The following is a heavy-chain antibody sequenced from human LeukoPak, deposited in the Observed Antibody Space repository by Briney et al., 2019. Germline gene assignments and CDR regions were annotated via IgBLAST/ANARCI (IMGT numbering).Heavy chain of an antibody. CDR1: GFMFSRYW. V-gene: IGHV3-74*03. Sequence: PGGSPRLSCTASGFMFSRYWMNWVRQVPGKGLLWVSRINSDGTSTTYADSVKGRFTTSRDNAKNTLYLQMNSLGADDTAVYYCARDRDGPAAVFDYWGQGTLVTVSS. D-gene: IGHD5-24*01. CDR2: INSDGTST. CDR3: ARDRDGPAAVFDY. J-gene: IGHJ4*02.